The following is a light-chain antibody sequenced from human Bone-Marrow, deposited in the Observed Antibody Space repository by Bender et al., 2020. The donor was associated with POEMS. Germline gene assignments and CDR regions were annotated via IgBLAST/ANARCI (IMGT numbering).Light chain of an antibody. CDR1: SSDVSGYTF. CDR3: QSYDSSLSGSVV. Sequence: QSALTQPASVSESPGQSITLSCTGISSDVSGYTFVSWYQQHPGKAPKLLIYDVANRPSGVSDRFSGSKSGTSASLAITGLQADDEAYYYCQSYDSSLSGSVVFGGGTKLTVL. V-gene: IGLV2-14*03. CDR2: DVA. J-gene: IGLJ2*01.